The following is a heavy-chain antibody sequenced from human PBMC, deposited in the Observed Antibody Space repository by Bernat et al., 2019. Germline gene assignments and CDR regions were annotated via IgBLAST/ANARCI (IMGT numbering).Heavy chain of an antibody. CDR2: IYPGYPDT. D-gene: IGHD6-13*01. J-gene: IGHJ4*02. V-gene: IGHV5-51*03. Sequence: EVQLVQSGAEVKKPGEFLKISCRGSGYSFSSYWIGWVRQMPGKGLEWMGFIYPGYPDTRYSPYSQCQVTISADKSTSTAYMQWSSLKTSGTAMYYGARLNSSSWNWGGFDYWGQGTLVTVSS. CDR1: GYSFSSYW. CDR3: ARLNSSSWNWGGFDY.